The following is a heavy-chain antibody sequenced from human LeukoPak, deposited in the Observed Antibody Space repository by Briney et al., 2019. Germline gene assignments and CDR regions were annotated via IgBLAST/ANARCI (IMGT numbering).Heavy chain of an antibody. CDR3: AKASMGRYYFDY. D-gene: IGHD2/OR15-2a*01. V-gene: IGHV3-9*03. Sequence: GGSLRLSCAASGFTFDDYAMHWVRQAPGKGLEWVSGISWNSGSIGYADSVKGRFTVSRDNAKNSLYLQMNSLRAEDMALYYCAKASMGRYYFDYWGQGTLVTVSS. CDR1: GFTFDDYA. J-gene: IGHJ4*02. CDR2: ISWNSGSI.